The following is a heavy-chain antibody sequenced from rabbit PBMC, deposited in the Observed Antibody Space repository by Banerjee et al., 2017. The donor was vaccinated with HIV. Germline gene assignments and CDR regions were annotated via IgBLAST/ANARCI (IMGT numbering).Heavy chain of an antibody. D-gene: IGHD8-1*01. CDR1: GFSFSSSYW. CDR3: ARYGSNNYYNWLDL. Sequence: ELVESGGGLVKPEGSLTLTCTASGFSFSSSYWICWVRQAPGKGPEWIACIVAGSSGSTYYASWAKGRFTISNPSSTTVTLQMTSLAAADTATYFCARYGSNNYYNWLDLWGQGTLVTVS. V-gene: IGHV1S45*01. J-gene: IGHJ5*01. CDR2: IVAGSSGST.